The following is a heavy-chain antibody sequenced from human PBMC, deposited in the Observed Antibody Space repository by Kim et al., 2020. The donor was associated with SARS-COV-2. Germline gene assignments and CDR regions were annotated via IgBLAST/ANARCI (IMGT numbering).Heavy chain of an antibody. CDR3: AKDATYYYGVAADAFDI. J-gene: IGHJ3*02. Sequence: GGSLRLSCAASGFTFGGYAMHWVRQAPGKGLEWVSGINRDGGRIGYAASVKGRFTISRDNAKNSLYLQMNSLRSEDTALFYCAKDATYYYGVAADAFDIWGQGALVTVSS. V-gene: IGHV3-9*01. D-gene: IGHD3-22*01. CDR2: INRDGGRI. CDR1: GFTFGGYA.